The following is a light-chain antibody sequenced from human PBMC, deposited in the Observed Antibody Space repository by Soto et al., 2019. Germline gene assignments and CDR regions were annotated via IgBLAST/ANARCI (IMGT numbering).Light chain of an antibody. CDR2: EDN. CDR3: QSYDSSNYVV. V-gene: IGLV6-57*03. CDR1: SGSIASNY. J-gene: IGLJ2*01. Sequence: NFMLTQPHSVSESPGKTVTISCTRSSGSIASNYVQWYQQRPGCAPTTVIYEDNQRPSGVPDRFSGSIDSSSNSASLTISGLETEDEADYYCQSYDSSNYVVFGGGTQLTVL.